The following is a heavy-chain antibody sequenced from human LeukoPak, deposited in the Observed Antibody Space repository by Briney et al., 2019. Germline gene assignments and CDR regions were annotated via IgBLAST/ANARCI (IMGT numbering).Heavy chain of an antibody. D-gene: IGHD6-19*01. V-gene: IGHV3-23*01. Sequence: GGSLRLSCAASGFTFSSYAMTWVRQAPGKGLEWVSAISGSGGSTYYADSVKGRLTISRDNSKNTLYLQMNSLRAEDTAVYYCARTSSGWYEGFDYWGQGTLVTVSS. CDR2: ISGSGGST. J-gene: IGHJ4*02. CDR3: ARTSSGWYEGFDY. CDR1: GFTFSSYA.